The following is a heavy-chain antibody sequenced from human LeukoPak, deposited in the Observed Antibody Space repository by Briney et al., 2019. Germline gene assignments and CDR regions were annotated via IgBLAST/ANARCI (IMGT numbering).Heavy chain of an antibody. CDR3: AKGEVRAAAGTGFDY. Sequence: GGSLRLSCAASGFTFSSYAMSWVRQAPGKGLEWVSAISGSGGSTYYADSVKGRFTISRDNSKNTLYLQMNSLRAEDTAVYHCAKGEVRAAAGTGFDYWGQVTLVTVSS. J-gene: IGHJ4*02. CDR2: ISGSGGST. CDR1: GFTFSSYA. D-gene: IGHD6-13*01. V-gene: IGHV3-23*01.